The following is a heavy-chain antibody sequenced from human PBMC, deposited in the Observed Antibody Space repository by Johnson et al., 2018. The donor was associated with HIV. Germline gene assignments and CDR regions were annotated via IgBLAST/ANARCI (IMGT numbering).Heavy chain of an antibody. D-gene: IGHD4-17*01. CDR1: GFTFDSYW. CDR2: IKQDGSEK. Sequence: VQLVESGGGLVQPGGSLRLSCAASGFTFDSYWMSWVRQAPGKGLEWVANIKQDGSEKYYVDSVKGRFTISRDKAKNSLNLQMNSLRVEDTALYYCAREGWYGDYVDAFDIWGQGTMVTVSS. J-gene: IGHJ3*02. V-gene: IGHV3-7*05. CDR3: AREGWYGDYVDAFDI.